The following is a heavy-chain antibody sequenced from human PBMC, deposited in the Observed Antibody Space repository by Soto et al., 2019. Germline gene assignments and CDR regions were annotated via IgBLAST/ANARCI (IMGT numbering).Heavy chain of an antibody. CDR3: AGVYYCGGGSRYSPLGRCCFDP. CDR1: GGSISSGAYY. J-gene: IGHJ5*02. D-gene: IGHD2-15*01. CDR2: IYYSGST. Sequence: HSGSLWLTCADSGGSISSGAYYWRRKRQPPGKGLEWIGYIYYSGSTYYNPCLKSGVTISVDTSKNQFSLKLSSVTAADTAVYYCAGVYYCGGGSRYSPLGRCCFDPWGQGTLVTVSS. V-gene: IGHV4-30-4*01.